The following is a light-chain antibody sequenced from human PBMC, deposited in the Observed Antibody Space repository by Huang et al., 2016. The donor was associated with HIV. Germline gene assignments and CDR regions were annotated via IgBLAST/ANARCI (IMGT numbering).Light chain of an antibody. V-gene: IGKV1-33*01. CDR3: QQYDNLPLT. J-gene: IGKJ4*01. CDR2: YAS. Sequence: DIQMTQSPSSLSASVGDRVTITCQASQDIANYLNWYQQKSGKAPKLLIYYASDLETGVPSRFSGSGSGTDFTFTISSLQPEDIATYYCQQYDNLPLTFGGGTTVEIK. CDR1: QDIANY.